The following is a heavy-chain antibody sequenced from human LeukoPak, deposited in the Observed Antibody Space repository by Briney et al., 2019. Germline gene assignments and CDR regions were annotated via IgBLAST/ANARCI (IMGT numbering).Heavy chain of an antibody. D-gene: IGHD1-26*01. CDR2: IIPIFGTA. CDR1: GGTFSSYA. Sequence: SVKVPCKASGGTFSSYAISWVRQAPGQGLEWMGGIIPIFGTANYAQKFQGRVTITADESTSTAYMELSSLRSEDTAVYYCARAKEWELLNFQHWGQGTLVTVSS. V-gene: IGHV1-69*13. CDR3: ARAKEWELLNFQH. J-gene: IGHJ1*01.